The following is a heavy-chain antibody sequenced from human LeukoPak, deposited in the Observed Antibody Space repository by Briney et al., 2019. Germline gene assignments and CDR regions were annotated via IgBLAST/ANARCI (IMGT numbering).Heavy chain of an antibody. Sequence: GGSLRLSCASSGFTFSSYWMHWVRQAPGKGLVWVSVSRMNSDVSSRSYADSVKGRFTISRDNAKNTLYLQMNSLRAEDTAVYYCAREYRSGDFDYWGQGTLVTVSS. D-gene: IGHD3-10*01. CDR3: AREYRSGDFDY. CDR1: GFTFSSYW. CDR2: MNSDVSSR. J-gene: IGHJ4*02. V-gene: IGHV3-74*01.